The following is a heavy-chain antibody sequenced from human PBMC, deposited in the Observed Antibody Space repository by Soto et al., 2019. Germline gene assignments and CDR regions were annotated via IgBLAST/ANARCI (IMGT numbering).Heavy chain of an antibody. CDR1: GGTFSSYA. D-gene: IGHD2-2*01. CDR2: IIPIFGTA. CDR3: ARDYHRKREGAFDI. V-gene: IGHV1-69*13. Sequence: ASVKVSCKASGGTFSSYAISWVRQAPGQGLEWMGGIIPIFGTANYAQKFQGRVTITADESTSTAYMELSSLRSEDTAVYYCARDYHRKREGAFDIWGQGTMVTV. J-gene: IGHJ3*02.